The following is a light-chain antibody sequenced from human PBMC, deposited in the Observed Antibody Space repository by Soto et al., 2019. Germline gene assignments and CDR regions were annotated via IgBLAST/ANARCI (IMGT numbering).Light chain of an antibody. CDR2: EVS. V-gene: IGLV2-14*01. CDR3: TSYTISTTLV. J-gene: IGLJ2*01. CDR1: SSDVGGYNY. Sequence: QSVLTQPASVSGSPGQSITISCTGTSSDVGGYNYVSWYQQHPGKAPKLMIYEVSNRPSGVSNRFSASKSGNTASLTISGLQAEDEADYYCTSYTISTTLVFGGGTKVTVL.